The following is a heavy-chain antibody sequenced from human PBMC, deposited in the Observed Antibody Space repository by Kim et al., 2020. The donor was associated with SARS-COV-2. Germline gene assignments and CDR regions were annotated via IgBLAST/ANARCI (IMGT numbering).Heavy chain of an antibody. Sequence: SETLSLTCTVSGYSISSGYYWGWIRQPPGKGLEWIGSIYHSGSTYYNPSLKSRVTISVDTSKNQFSLKLSSVTAADTAVYYCARDGGSSWYRSRVLDYWGQGTLVTVSS. V-gene: IGHV4-38-2*02. CDR1: GYSISSGYY. CDR3: ARDGGSSWYRSRVLDY. J-gene: IGHJ4*02. CDR2: IYHSGST. D-gene: IGHD6-13*01.